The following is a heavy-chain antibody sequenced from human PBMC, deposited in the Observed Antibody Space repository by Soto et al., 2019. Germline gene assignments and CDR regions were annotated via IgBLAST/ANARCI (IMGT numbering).Heavy chain of an antibody. CDR2: IIPILGIA. CDR3: AGYCSSTSCYVKNNWFDP. D-gene: IGHD2-2*01. Sequence: QVQLVQSGAEVKKPGSSVKVSCKASGGTFSSYTISWVRQAPGQGLECMGRIIPILGIANYAQKFQGRVTITADKSTSTAYMELSSLRSEDTAVYYCAGYCSSTSCYVKNNWFDPWGQGTLVTVSS. CDR1: GGTFSSYT. V-gene: IGHV1-69*02. J-gene: IGHJ5*02.